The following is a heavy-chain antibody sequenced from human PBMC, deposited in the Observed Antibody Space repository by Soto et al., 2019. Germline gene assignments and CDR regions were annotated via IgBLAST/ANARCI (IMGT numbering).Heavy chain of an antibody. CDR2: TRSSADPI. Sequence: PVGSLRLSCAASGFIFSTSSMNWVRQAPGKGLEWISYTRSSADPIYYADSLKGRFTISRDNAKNSLYLQMNNLRDEDTAVYYCATDRDYALNYWGQGILVTVSS. CDR1: GFIFSTSS. J-gene: IGHJ4*02. CDR3: ATDRDYALNY. V-gene: IGHV3-48*02. D-gene: IGHD4-17*01.